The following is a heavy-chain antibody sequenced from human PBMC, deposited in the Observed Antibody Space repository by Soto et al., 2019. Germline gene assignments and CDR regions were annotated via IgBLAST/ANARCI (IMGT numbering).Heavy chain of an antibody. D-gene: IGHD3-3*01. V-gene: IGHV4-59*01. CDR2: IYYSGST. Sequence: KASETLSLTCTVSGGSISSYYWSWIRQPPGKGLEWIGYIYYSGSTNYNPSLKSRVTISVDTSKNQFSLKLSSVTAADTAVYYCARALTYYDCWSGYHPGMDVWGQGTTVTVSS. J-gene: IGHJ6*02. CDR3: ARALTYYDCWSGYHPGMDV. CDR1: GGSISSYY.